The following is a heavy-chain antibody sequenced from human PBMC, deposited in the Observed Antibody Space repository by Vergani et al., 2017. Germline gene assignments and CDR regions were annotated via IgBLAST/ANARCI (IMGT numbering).Heavy chain of an antibody. J-gene: IGHJ6*02. V-gene: IGHV1-24*01. D-gene: IGHD3-10*01. Sequence: VQLVQSGAEVKKPGASVKVSCKVSGYTPTELSMHWVRQAPGKGLEGMGGFDPEDGETIYAQKFQGRVTMTEDTSTDTAYMELSSLRSEDTAVYYCETGGVRGVMTKRRYNYYHYGMDVWGQGTTVTVSS. CDR1: GYTPTELS. CDR2: FDPEDGET. CDR3: ETGGVRGVMTKRRYNYYHYGMDV.